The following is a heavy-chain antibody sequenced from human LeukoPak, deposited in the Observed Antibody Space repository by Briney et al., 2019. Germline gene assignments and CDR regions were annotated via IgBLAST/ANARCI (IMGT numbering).Heavy chain of an antibody. CDR1: GFTFDDYA. J-gene: IGHJ6*02. D-gene: IGHD1-1*01. CDR2: ISWNSGSI. CDR3: AKDTGSYYYYGMDV. Sequence: GGSLRLSCAASGFTFDDYAMHWVRQAPGKGLEWVSGISWNSGSIGYADSVKGRFTISRDNAKNSLYLQMNSLRAEDTALCYCAKDTGSYYYYGMDVWGQGTTVTVSS. V-gene: IGHV3-9*01.